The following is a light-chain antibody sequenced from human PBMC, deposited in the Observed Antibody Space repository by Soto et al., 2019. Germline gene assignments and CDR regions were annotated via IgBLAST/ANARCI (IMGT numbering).Light chain of an antibody. V-gene: IGKV3-20*01. CDR1: ESVRNNS. J-gene: IGKJ2*01. CDR2: AAS. CDR3: HQYGYGADT. Sequence: ELILTQSPGTLSLSPGERATLSCRASESVRNNSLAWYQQHPGPAPRLLIFAASSRATGIPSRFSGTGSGSDFSLTISSLEPDDYAVYFCHQYGYGADTFGQGTKLEIK.